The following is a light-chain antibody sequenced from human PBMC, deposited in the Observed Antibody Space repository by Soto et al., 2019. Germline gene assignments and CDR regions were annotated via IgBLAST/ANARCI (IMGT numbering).Light chain of an antibody. Sequence: EIVLTQSPGTLSLSPGERATLSCRASQSVSSSYLAWYQQKPGQAPRLLIYGASSRATGIPDRFSGSGSGTDFTLTISRLEPEDFAVDYCQQYDSSPLTFGQGTKVEIK. CDR3: QQYDSSPLT. V-gene: IGKV3-20*01. CDR2: GAS. J-gene: IGKJ1*01. CDR1: QSVSSSY.